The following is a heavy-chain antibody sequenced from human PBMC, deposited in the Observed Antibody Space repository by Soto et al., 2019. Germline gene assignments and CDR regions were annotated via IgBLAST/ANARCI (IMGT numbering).Heavy chain of an antibody. CDR2: SIPIFGTA. CDR1: GGTFSSYA. CDR3: ARAGGRAPRGDCGGDCFIFDY. J-gene: IGHJ4*02. V-gene: IGHV1-69*13. Sequence: GASVKVSCKASGGTFSSYAISWVRQAPGQGLEWMGGSIPIFGTANYAQKFQGRVTITADESTSTAYMELSSLRSEDTAVYYCARAGGRAPRGDCGGDCFIFDYWGQGTLVTVSS. D-gene: IGHD2-21*02.